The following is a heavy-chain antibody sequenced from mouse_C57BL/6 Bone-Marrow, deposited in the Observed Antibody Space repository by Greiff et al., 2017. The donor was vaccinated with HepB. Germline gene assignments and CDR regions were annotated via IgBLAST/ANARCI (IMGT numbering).Heavy chain of an antibody. CDR3: ARFYEGRYFDV. Sequence: VQLQQSGAELVKPGASVKISCKASGYAFSSYWMNWVKQRPGKGLEWIGQIYPGDGDPNYNGKFKGKATLTADKSSSTAYMQLSSLTSEASAVYFCARFYEGRYFDVWGTGTTVTVSS. V-gene: IGHV1-80*01. D-gene: IGHD1-1*01. CDR1: GYAFSSYW. J-gene: IGHJ1*03. CDR2: IYPGDGDP.